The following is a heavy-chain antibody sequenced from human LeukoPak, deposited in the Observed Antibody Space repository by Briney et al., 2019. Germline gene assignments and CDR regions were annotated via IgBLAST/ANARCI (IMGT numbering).Heavy chain of an antibody. D-gene: IGHD2-15*01. J-gene: IGHJ4*02. CDR3: ARDRYCSGGSCYPLSNYFDY. CDR1: GDSISSGNSY. Sequence: PSETLSLTCTVSGDSISSGNSYWSWIRQSPGKGLEWIGFVYYSGTTYYNPSLKSRVAISVDTSKNQFSLKLSSVTAADTAVYFCARDRYCSGGSCYPLSNYFDYWGQGTLVTDSS. V-gene: IGHV4-30-4*01. CDR2: VYYSGTT.